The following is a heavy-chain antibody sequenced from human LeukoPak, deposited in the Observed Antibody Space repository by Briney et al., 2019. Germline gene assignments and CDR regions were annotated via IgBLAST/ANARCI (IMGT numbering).Heavy chain of an antibody. V-gene: IGHV4-31*03. CDR3: ARMDSDDYGLYFDY. CDR2: IYYSGST. CDR1: GGSISSGGYY. J-gene: IGHJ4*02. D-gene: IGHD4-17*01. Sequence: TASETLSLTCTVSGGSISSGGYYWSWIRQHPGKGPEWIGYIYYSGSTYYNPSLKSRVTISVDTSKNQFSLKLSSVTAADTAVYYCARMDSDDYGLYFDYWGQGTLVTVSS.